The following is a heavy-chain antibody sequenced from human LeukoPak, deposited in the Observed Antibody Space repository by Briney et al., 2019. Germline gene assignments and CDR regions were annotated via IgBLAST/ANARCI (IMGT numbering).Heavy chain of an antibody. CDR1: GDSVSSNSAA. CDR2: TYYRSKWYN. D-gene: IGHD2-2*02. J-gene: IGHJ6*02. CDR3: ARGGYCSSTSCYTWYGMDV. Sequence: SQTLSLTCAISGDSVSSNSAAWNWIRQSPSRGLEWLGRTYYRSKWYNDYAVSVKSRITINPDTSKNQFSLQLNSVTPKDTAAYYCARGGYCSSTSCYTWYGMDVWGQGTTVTVSS. V-gene: IGHV6-1*01.